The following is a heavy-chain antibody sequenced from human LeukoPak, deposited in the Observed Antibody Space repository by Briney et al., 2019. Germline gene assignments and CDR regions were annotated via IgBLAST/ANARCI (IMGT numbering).Heavy chain of an antibody. CDR2: IIPIFDRP. V-gene: IGHV1-69*06. CDR3: ARDAQWELRALDV. Sequence: PVASVKVSCKTIGGRFKSYDFSWVRQAPGQGLEWMGGIIPIFDRPNYAQKFEGRVTITADKSTNTTYMEISSLTSDDTAVHYCARDAQWELRALDVWGRGTMVIVSP. CDR1: GGRFKSYD. J-gene: IGHJ3*01. D-gene: IGHD4-23*01.